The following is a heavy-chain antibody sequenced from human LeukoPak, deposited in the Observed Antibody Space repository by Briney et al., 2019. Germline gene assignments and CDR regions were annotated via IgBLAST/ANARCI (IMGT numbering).Heavy chain of an antibody. CDR2: INHSGST. CDR3: ARGPNSVSYYDFWSGINDAFDI. D-gene: IGHD3-3*01. Sequence: LRLSCAASGFTFSGYYWSWIRQPPGKGLEWIGEINHSGSTNYNPSLKSRVTISVDTSKNQFSLKLSSVTAADTAVYYCARGPNSVSYYDFWSGINDAFDIWGQGTMVTVSS. CDR1: GFTFSGYY. J-gene: IGHJ3*02. V-gene: IGHV4-34*01.